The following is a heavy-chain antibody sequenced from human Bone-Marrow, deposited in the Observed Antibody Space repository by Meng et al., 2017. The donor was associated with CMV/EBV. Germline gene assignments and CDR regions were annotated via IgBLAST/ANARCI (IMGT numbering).Heavy chain of an antibody. D-gene: IGHD5-12*01. V-gene: IGHV1-69*13. CDR1: VGTFNNYA. Sequence: SVKVSCKAYVGTFNNYAITWVRQAPGQGLEWMGGIIPIFGTANYAQKFQGRVTITADESTSTAYMELTSLRSEDTAVYYCARGGFSNYDWESPFDYWGQGNLVTVSS. J-gene: IGHJ4*02. CDR2: IIPIFGTA. CDR3: ARGGFSNYDWESPFDY.